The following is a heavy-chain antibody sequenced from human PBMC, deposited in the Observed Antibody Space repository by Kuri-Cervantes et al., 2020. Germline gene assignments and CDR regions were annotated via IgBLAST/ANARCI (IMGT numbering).Heavy chain of an antibody. CDR2: INSDGSST. CDR1: GFTFSSYW. D-gene: IGHD3-9*01. Sequence: GESLKISCAASGFTFSSYWMHWVRQAPGKGLVWVSRINSDGSSTSYADSVKGRFTISRDNSKNTLYLQMNSLRAEDTAVYYCAKPRGYDILTGYYLMSFDYWGQGTLVTVSS. V-gene: IGHV3-74*01. J-gene: IGHJ4*02. CDR3: AKPRGYDILTGYYLMSFDY.